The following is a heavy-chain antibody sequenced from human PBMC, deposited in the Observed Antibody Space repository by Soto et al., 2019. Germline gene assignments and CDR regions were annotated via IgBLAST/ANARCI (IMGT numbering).Heavy chain of an antibody. J-gene: IGHJ4*02. Sequence: SETLALACAVSGGSISIGGYSWSWIRQPPGKGLEWVGYIYHSGSTYYNPSLKSRVTIAVDRSKNQFSLKLSSVTAADTAVYYCARVFASGSYYFDYWGQGTMVTVSS. CDR3: ARVFASGSYYFDY. D-gene: IGHD5-12*01. V-gene: IGHV4-30-2*01. CDR1: GGSISIGGYS. CDR2: IYHSGST.